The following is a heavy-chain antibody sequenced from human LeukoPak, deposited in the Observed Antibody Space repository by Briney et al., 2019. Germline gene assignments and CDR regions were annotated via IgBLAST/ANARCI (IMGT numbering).Heavy chain of an antibody. J-gene: IGHJ5*02. Sequence: SETLSLTCTVSGGSISSGSYYWSWIRQPAGKGLEWIGRIYTSGSTNYNPSLKSRVTISVDTSKNQFSLKLSSVTAADTAVYHCASHFEDSIKYNWFDPWGPGTLVTVSS. D-gene: IGHD2/OR15-2a*01. CDR1: GGSISSGSYY. V-gene: IGHV4-61*02. CDR3: ASHFEDSIKYNWFDP. CDR2: IYTSGST.